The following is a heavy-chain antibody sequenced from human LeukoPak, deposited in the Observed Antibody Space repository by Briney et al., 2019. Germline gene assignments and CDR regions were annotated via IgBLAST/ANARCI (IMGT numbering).Heavy chain of an antibody. CDR1: GGSISSYY. Sequence: KPSETLSLTCTVSGGSISSYYWSWIRQPPGKGLEWIGYIYYSGSTNYNPSLKSRVTISVDTSKNQFSLKLSSVTAADTAVYYCAREGYDSSGYYDYWGQGTLVTVSS. V-gene: IGHV4-59*01. D-gene: IGHD3-22*01. J-gene: IGHJ4*02. CDR3: AREGYDSSGYYDY. CDR2: IYYSGST.